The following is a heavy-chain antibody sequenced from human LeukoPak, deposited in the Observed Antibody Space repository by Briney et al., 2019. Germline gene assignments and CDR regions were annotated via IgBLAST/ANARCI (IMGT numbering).Heavy chain of an antibody. CDR1: GDSVSSNSAA. V-gene: IGHV6-1*01. D-gene: IGHD1-26*01. CDR2: TYYRSTWYN. J-gene: IGHJ4*02. Sequence: SQTLSLTFAISGDSVSSNSAAWNWLRQSPSRGLEWLGRTYYRSTWYNDYAVSVRSRIIINPDTSKNQFSLQLNSVTPEDTAVYYCARDQGALNSWGQGTLVTVSS. CDR3: ARDQGALNS.